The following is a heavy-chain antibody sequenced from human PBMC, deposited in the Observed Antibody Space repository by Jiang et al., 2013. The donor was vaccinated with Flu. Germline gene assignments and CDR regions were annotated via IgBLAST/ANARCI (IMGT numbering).Heavy chain of an antibody. D-gene: IGHD1-26*01. V-gene: IGHV1-18*01. CDR1: GYTFTSYG. Sequence: GAEVKKPGSSVKVSCKASGYTFTSYGISWVRQAPGQGLEWMGWISAYNGNTNYAQKLQGRVTMTTDTSTSTAYMELRSLRSDDTAVYYCARDPAGIVENWFDPWGQGTLVTVSS. CDR2: ISAYNGNT. CDR3: ARDPAGIVENWFDP. J-gene: IGHJ5*02.